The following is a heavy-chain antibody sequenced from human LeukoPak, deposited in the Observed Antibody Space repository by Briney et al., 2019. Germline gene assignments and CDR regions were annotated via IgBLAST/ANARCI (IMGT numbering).Heavy chain of an antibody. Sequence: PGGSLRLSCAASGFRFSSYAMSWVRQAPGKGLEWVSAISGSGVSTYYADSVKGRFTVSRDNSKNTLYLQMNSLRAEDTAVYYCARDQGEVATANFDYWGQGTLVTVSS. CDR3: ARDQGEVATANFDY. CDR1: GFRFSSYA. J-gene: IGHJ4*02. CDR2: ISGSGVST. V-gene: IGHV3-23*01. D-gene: IGHD3-16*01.